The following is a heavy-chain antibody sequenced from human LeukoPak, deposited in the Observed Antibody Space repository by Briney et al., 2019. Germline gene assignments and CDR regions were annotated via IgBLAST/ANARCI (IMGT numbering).Heavy chain of an antibody. V-gene: IGHV4-59*01. CDR3: ARGRSNWDY. J-gene: IGHJ4*02. CDR2: IFYSGST. D-gene: IGHD6-13*01. CDR1: GGSISGSY. Sequence: SETLSLTCTVSGGSISGSYWSWIRQPPGEGLEWIGYIFYSGSTNYNPSLKSRVTISIAPSKNQFSLRLSSVTAADTAMYYCARGRSNWDYWGQGTLVTVSS.